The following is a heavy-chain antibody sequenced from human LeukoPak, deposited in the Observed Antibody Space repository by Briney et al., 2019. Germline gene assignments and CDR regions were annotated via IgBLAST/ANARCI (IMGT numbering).Heavy chain of an antibody. Sequence: GGSLRLSCSASGFTFNSYYMYWVRQAPGKGLEYVSAISSNGGSTNYADSVKGRFTISRDNSKNTLYLQMSSLRAEDTAVYYCVRRSSGWPFDCWGQGTLVTVSS. CDR2: ISSNGGST. J-gene: IGHJ4*02. V-gene: IGHV3-64D*06. CDR1: GFTFNSYY. D-gene: IGHD6-19*01. CDR3: VRRSSGWPFDC.